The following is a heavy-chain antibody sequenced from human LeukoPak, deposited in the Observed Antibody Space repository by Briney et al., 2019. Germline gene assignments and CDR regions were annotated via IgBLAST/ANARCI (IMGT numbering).Heavy chain of an antibody. CDR3: ASVTGSGWDFDY. J-gene: IGHJ4*02. Sequence: GGSLRLSCAASGFTFSSYWMHWVRQAPGKGLVWVSRINSDGSITNYADSVKGRFTISRDNSKNTLYLQMNSLRAEDTAVYYCASVTGSGWDFDYWGQGTLVTVSS. V-gene: IGHV3-74*01. CDR1: GFTFSSYW. CDR2: INSDGSIT. D-gene: IGHD6-19*01.